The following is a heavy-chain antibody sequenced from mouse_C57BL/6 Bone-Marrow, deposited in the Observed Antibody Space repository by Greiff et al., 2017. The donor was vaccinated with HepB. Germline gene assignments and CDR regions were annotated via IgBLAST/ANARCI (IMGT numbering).Heavy chain of an antibody. J-gene: IGHJ3*01. V-gene: IGHV5-4*01. CDR3: ARVTTVVATWFAY. CDR2: ISDGGSYT. Sequence: EVQLVDSGGGLVKPGGSLKLSCAASGFTFSSYAMSWVRQTPEKRLEWVATISDGGSYTYYPDNVKGRFTISRDNAKNNLYLQMSHLKSEDTAMYYCARVTTVVATWFAYWGQGTLVTVSA. D-gene: IGHD1-1*01. CDR1: GFTFSSYA.